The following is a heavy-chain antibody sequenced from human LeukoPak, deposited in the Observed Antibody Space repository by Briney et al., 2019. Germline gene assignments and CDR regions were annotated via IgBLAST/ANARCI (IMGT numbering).Heavy chain of an antibody. CDR2: IKQDGSEK. J-gene: IGHJ5*02. D-gene: IGHD5-12*01. V-gene: IGHV3-7*03. Sequence: GGSLRLSCAASRFTFITYWMSWVRQAPGKGLEWVANIKQDGSEKYYVDSVKGRFTISRDNAKNSLYLQMNSLRAEDTAVYYCARWRGGFDPWGQGTLVTVSS. CDR1: RFTFITYW. CDR3: ARWRGGFDP.